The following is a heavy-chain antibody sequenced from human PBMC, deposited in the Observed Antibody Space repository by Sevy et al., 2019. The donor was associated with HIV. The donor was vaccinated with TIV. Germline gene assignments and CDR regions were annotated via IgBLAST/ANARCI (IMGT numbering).Heavy chain of an antibody. J-gene: IGHJ3*02. CDR1: GFPFSSYA. Sequence: GGSLRLSCAASGFPFSSYAMSWVRQAPGKGLEWVSAIGGSGVSTYYADSVKGRLNNSRDTFKNTLYLQMNGLRAEDTGVYYCAKDRAAMVGDAFDIWGQGTMVTVSS. V-gene: IGHV3-23*01. D-gene: IGHD5-18*01. CDR2: IGGSGVST. CDR3: AKDRAAMVGDAFDI.